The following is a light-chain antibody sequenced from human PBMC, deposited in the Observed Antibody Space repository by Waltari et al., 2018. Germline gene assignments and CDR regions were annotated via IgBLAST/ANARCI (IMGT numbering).Light chain of an antibody. V-gene: IGLV1-51*02. CDR1: SSNIENNY. Sequence: QSVLTQPPSVSAAPGQRVTISCSGSSSNIENNYVSWYQQIPGTAPKLLIYEDNKLPSCLSDRFSRSKAWPSATLGITGPQTVDEADYYCGAWDSSLSAVVIGGGTKLTVL. CDR3: GAWDSSLSAVV. CDR2: EDN. J-gene: IGLJ2*01.